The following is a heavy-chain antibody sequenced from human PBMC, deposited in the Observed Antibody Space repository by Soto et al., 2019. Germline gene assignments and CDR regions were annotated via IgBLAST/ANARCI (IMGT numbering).Heavy chain of an antibody. CDR2: ISYDGSSE. D-gene: IGHD6-19*01. CDR1: GFTFNSFA. CDR3: SRTPSSRRVQLAL. Sequence: GGSLRLSCAASGFTFNSFAMHWVRQAPGKGLEWLAVISYDGSSEYYADSVRGRFTVSRHNSKNTLYLQMNTLRAEDTAVYFCSRTPSSRRVQLALWGQGTPVTVSS. J-gene: IGHJ1*01. V-gene: IGHV3-30*04.